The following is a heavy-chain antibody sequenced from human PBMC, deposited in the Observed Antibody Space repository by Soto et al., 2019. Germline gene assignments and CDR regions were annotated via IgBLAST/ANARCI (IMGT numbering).Heavy chain of an antibody. V-gene: IGHV4-34*01. CDR3: ARGPLCSGGSCYSSEYFQH. CDR2: INHSGST. Sequence: QVQLQQWGAGLLKPSETLSLTCAVYGGSFSGYYWSWIRQPPGKGLEWIGEINHSGSTNYNPSLKSRVTKSVDTSKNQFSLRLSSVTAADTAVYYCARGPLCSGGSCYSSEYFQHWGQGTLVTVSS. J-gene: IGHJ1*01. D-gene: IGHD2-15*01. CDR1: GGSFSGYY.